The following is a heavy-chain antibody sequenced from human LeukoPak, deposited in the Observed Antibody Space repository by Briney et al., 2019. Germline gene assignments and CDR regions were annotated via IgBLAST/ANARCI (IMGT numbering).Heavy chain of an antibody. CDR1: GGSLCVYY. V-gene: IGHV4-34*01. CDR2: IIHSGST. D-gene: IGHD1-7*01. J-gene: IGHJ5*02. CDR3: ARGRGLELRRRWFDP. Sequence: PSETLSLTCAVYGGSLCVYYWSWIRQPPGKRLEWIGEIIHSGSTNYTPPLMRRVTISVDTSKNQFSLKLRSLTGADTAVYYCARGRGLELRRRWFDPWGQGTLVTVFS.